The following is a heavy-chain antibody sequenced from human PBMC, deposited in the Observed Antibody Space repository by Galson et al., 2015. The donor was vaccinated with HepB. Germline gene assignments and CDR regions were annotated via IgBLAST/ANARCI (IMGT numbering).Heavy chain of an antibody. D-gene: IGHD1-1*01. Sequence: SLRLSCATSGFAFNDHYMDWVRQAPGKGLEWLGRIRKRGNRLSTDYAASVRGRFTLSRDDSKTSVYLQLSSLKIEDTAIYYCVKGSNFVTGTEIAFEKWGQGTMVTVSS. J-gene: IGHJ3*02. CDR2: IRKRGNRLST. CDR3: VKGSNFVTGTEIAFEK. CDR1: GFAFNDHY. V-gene: IGHV3-72*01.